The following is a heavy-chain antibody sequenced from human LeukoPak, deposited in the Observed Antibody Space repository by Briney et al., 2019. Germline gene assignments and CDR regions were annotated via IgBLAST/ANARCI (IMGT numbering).Heavy chain of an antibody. J-gene: IGHJ5*02. Sequence: GGSLRLSCAASGFIFSINYMSWGRHDPGQGLRRELVVYSGGSTYYPDSLSVRFAISRDNSKNTLYLQMNSLRAEDTAVYYCAGEMYYYDSSGYYAPWGQGTLVTVSS. CDR1: GFIFSINY. CDR3: AGEMYYYDSSGYYAP. D-gene: IGHD3-22*01. V-gene: IGHV3-53*01. CDR2: VYSGGST.